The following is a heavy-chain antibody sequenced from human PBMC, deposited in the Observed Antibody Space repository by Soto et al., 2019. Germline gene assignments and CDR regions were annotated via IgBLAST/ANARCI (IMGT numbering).Heavy chain of an antibody. J-gene: IGHJ4*02. CDR3: AKDIRWGTYASSGYYFYC. CDR1: GFTFSSYG. Sequence: TGGSLRLSCAASGFTFSSYGMHWVRQAPGKGLEWVAVISYDGSNKYYADSVKCRFTISRDNSKNTLYLQMNSLRAEDTAVYYCAKDIRWGTYASSGYYFYCWGQRTLVSVSS. CDR2: ISYDGSNK. V-gene: IGHV3-30*18. D-gene: IGHD3-16*01.